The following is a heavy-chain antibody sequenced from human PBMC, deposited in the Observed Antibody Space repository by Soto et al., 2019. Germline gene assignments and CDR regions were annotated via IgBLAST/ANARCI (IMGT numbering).Heavy chain of an antibody. J-gene: IGHJ3*02. CDR3: ARDRATMMVEVDAFDI. CDR2: TYYRSKWYN. CDR1: GDSVSSNSAA. V-gene: IGHV6-1*01. D-gene: IGHD5-12*01. Sequence: PSQTLSLTCAISGDSVSSNSAAWNCIRQSPSRGLEWLGRTYYRSKWYNDYAVSVKSRITINPDTSKNQFSLQLNSVTPEDTAVYYCARDRATMMVEVDAFDIWGQGTMVTVSS.